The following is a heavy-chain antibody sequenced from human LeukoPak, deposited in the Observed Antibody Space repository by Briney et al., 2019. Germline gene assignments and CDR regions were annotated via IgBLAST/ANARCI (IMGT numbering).Heavy chain of an antibody. Sequence: SETLSLTCGVYGGSFTSYYWSWIRQSPGKGLEWIGEIHHSGTTYYNPSLESRVTISVDSSKNQVSLNLTSVTAAETAVYYCARSRRSAGWPFDTWGQGTLVTVSS. CDR3: ARSRRSAGWPFDT. V-gene: IGHV4-34*01. CDR1: GGSFTSYY. D-gene: IGHD6-19*01. CDR2: IHHSGTT. J-gene: IGHJ4*02.